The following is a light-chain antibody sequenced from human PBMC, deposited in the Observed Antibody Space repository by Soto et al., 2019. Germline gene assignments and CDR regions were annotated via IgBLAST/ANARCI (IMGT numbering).Light chain of an antibody. CDR1: QSISSW. CDR2: GAS. V-gene: IGKV1-5*01. CDR3: QGHSTYPRT. J-gene: IGKJ1*01. Sequence: DVQITQSPSTLSASVVYRVTITCRASQSISSWLAWYQQKPGKAPKNLIYGASTLQSGVPSRFSGSGSGTEFTLTISSLQPEDFATYYCQGHSTYPRTFGQGTKVDIK.